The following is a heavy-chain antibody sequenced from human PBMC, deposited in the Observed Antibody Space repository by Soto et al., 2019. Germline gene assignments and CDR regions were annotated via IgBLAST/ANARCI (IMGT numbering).Heavy chain of an antibody. V-gene: IGHV3-23*01. CDR1: GFTFSRYA. Sequence: GGSLRLSCAASGFTFSRYAMSWVRQAPGKGLEWVSAITNNGGDTYHSDSVKGRFTSSRDNSKSTLYMQMDSLTAEDTAIYYCTKGSASSRPYYFDFWGQGTLVTVSS. J-gene: IGHJ4*02. CDR2: ITNNGGDT. CDR3: TKGSASSRPYYFDF. D-gene: IGHD2-2*01.